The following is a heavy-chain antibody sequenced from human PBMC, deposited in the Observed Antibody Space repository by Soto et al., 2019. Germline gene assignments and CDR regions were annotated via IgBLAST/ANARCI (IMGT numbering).Heavy chain of an antibody. Sequence: GESLKISCKGSGYNFANFWIGWVRQMPGKGLEWMGMIFPGDSDTKNSPSLEGQVTMSVDKSDSSAYLQWRSLKASDTAIYYCAAGYSTGLDAFDIWGQGTMVTVSS. V-gene: IGHV5-51*01. CDR1: GYNFANFW. CDR2: IFPGDSDT. J-gene: IGHJ3*02. D-gene: IGHD2-8*02. CDR3: AAGYSTGLDAFDI.